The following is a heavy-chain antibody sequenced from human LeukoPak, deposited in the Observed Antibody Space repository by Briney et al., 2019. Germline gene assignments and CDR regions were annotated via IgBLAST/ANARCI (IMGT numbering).Heavy chain of an antibody. CDR1: AASISNYY. V-gene: IGHV4-4*09. Sequence: SETLSLTCAVSAASISNYYWSWIRQAPGKGLEWIGYISTSGSTNYNPSLKSRVSISLDTSKNRFSLNLNFVTAADTAVYYCASPRSGYRYTFDYWGQGALVTVTS. D-gene: IGHD3-22*01. J-gene: IGHJ4*02. CDR2: ISTSGST. CDR3: ASPRSGYRYTFDY.